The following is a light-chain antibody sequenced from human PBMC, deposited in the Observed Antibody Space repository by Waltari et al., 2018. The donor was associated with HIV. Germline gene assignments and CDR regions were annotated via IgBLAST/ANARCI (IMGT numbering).Light chain of an antibody. Sequence: NFMLTQTHSVSESPGKTVTISCTRSSGGIASNYVQWYQQRPGSSPTTVIYEHNQRPSGVPGRFSGAIDSSSNSASLTSSGLKTEDEADYYCQSYDSSNHVVFGGGTKVTVL. V-gene: IGLV6-57*01. CDR2: EHN. J-gene: IGLJ2*01. CDR1: SGGIASNY. CDR3: QSYDSSNHVV.